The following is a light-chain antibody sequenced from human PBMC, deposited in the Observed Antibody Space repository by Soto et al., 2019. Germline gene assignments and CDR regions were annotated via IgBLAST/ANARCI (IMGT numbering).Light chain of an antibody. CDR1: QSVNSY. Sequence: EILLTQSPVTLSLSPGERATLYCRASQSVNSYLAWYQQKPGQAPRLLIYDASNRATGIPARFRGSGSGTDFTLTISSLAPEDFEVYYCQQRKNWQVTFGQGTRLEIK. CDR3: QQRKNWQVT. CDR2: DAS. J-gene: IGKJ5*01. V-gene: IGKV3-11*01.